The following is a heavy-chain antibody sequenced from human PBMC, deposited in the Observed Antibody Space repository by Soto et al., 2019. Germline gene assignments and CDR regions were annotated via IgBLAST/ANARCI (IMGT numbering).Heavy chain of an antibody. CDR3: AKDQTVTGPYYRYYGMDV. CDR1: GFTFSSYG. CDR2: ISYDGSNK. D-gene: IGHD3-10*01. V-gene: IGHV3-30*18. J-gene: IGHJ6*02. Sequence: GGSLRLSCAASGFTFSSYGMHWVRQAPGKGLEWVAVISYDGSNKYYADSVKGRFTISRDNSKNTLYLQMNSLRAEDTAVYYCAKDQTVTGPYYRYYGMDVWRQGTTVTVSS.